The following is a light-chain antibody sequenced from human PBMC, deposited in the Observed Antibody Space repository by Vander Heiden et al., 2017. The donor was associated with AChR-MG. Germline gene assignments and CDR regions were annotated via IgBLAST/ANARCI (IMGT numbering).Light chain of an antibody. CDR3: QQSYSTST. CDR2: TAS. V-gene: IGKV1-39*01. CDR1: QSISSY. J-gene: IGKJ3*01. Sequence: DIQMTQSPSSLSASVGDRVTITCRASQSISSYLNWYQQKPGKAPKLLIYTASTLQSGVPSRFSGSGSGTDFTLTITTLQPEDFANYYWQQSYSTSTFGPRTKLDIK.